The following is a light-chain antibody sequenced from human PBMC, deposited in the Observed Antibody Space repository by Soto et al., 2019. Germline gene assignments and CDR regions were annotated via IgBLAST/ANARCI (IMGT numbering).Light chain of an antibody. CDR1: QSIRTY. CDR3: QESYSRSRS. CDR2: AAS. J-gene: IGKJ3*01. Sequence: DIPMTQSPSSLSASVGDRVTISCRASQSIRTYLHWYQQKPGKAPKLLIYAASSLQSGVPSRFSVSGSGTDFTLSITSLQPEDFASYYCQESYSRSRSFGPGTKVDI. V-gene: IGKV1-39*01.